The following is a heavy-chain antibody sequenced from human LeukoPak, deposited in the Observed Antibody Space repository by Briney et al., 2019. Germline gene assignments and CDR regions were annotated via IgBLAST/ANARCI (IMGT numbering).Heavy chain of an antibody. CDR2: ITVNNGYT. D-gene: IGHD1-26*01. J-gene: IGHJ2*01. CDR3: AKDRTVGASYWYFDL. CDR1: GYTFTSHG. V-gene: IGHV1-18*01. Sequence: ASVKVSCKAAGYTFTSHGFIWLRQAPGQGLEWMGWITVNNGYTKYAQELQGRVTMTTDTSTSTAYMELRSLRSGDTAVYYCAKDRTVGASYWYFDLWGRGTLVTVSS.